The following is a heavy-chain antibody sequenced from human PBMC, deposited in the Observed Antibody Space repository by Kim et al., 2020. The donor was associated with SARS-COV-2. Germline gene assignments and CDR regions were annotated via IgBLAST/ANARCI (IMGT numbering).Heavy chain of an antibody. CDR2: INHSGST. CDR3: ARGRFTYYYDSSGYYYGYDY. CDR1: GGSFSGYY. D-gene: IGHD3-22*01. J-gene: IGHJ4*02. Sequence: SETLSLTCAVYGGSFSGYYWSWIRQPPGKGLEWIGEINHSGSTNYNPSLKSRVTISVDTSKNQFSLKLSSVTAADTAVYYCARGRFTYYYDSSGYYYGYDYWGQGTLVTVSS. V-gene: IGHV4-34*01.